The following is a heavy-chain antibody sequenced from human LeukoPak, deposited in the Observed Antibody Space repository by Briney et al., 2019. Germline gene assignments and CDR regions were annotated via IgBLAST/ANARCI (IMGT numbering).Heavy chain of an antibody. V-gene: IGHV4-59*01. CDR3: ARDTGQYYDILTGAYSYYYMDV. D-gene: IGHD3-9*01. CDR1: GGSISSYY. Sequence: SETLSLTCTVSGGSISSYYWSWIRQPPGKGLEWIGYINYSGSTNYNPSPKSRVTLSVDTSKNQFSLNLNSATAADTAVYYCARDTGQYYDILTGAYSYYYMDVWGKGTTVTVSS. CDR2: INYSGST. J-gene: IGHJ6*03.